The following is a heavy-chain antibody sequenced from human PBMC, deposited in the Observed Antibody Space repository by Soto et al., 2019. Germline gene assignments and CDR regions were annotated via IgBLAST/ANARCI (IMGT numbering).Heavy chain of an antibody. D-gene: IGHD3-3*01. V-gene: IGHV3-33*01. J-gene: IGHJ4*02. CDR1: GFTFSSFG. CDR2: IWFDGSHK. Sequence: QPGGSLRLSCAASGFTFSSFGMHWVRQAPGKGLEWVAVIWFDGSHKYYSDSVQGRFTISRDNSKNTLFLQMSSLRAVDTAVYYCARGPTYYDLWRGVFDYWGQGTLVTVSS. CDR3: ARGPTYYDLWRGVFDY.